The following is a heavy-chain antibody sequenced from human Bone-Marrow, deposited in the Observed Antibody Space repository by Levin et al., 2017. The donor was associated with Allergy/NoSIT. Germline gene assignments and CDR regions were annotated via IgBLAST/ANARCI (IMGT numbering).Heavy chain of an antibody. V-gene: IGHV4-31*03. Sequence: PSETLSLTCTVSGDSINTAAFYWSWIRQLPGEGLEWIGYIYYGGNTYYNPSLKSRVTTSVDVSKNQLSLQLSSVTAADTAVYYCARGDYSSFWVPAFDIWGQGIMVTVSS. D-gene: IGHD6-6*01. J-gene: IGHJ3*02. CDR1: GDSINTAAFY. CDR2: IYYGGNT. CDR3: ARGDYSSFWVPAFDI.